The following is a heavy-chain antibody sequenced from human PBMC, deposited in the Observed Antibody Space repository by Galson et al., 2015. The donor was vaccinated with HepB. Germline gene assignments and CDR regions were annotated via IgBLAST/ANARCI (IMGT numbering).Heavy chain of an antibody. D-gene: IGHD1-26*01. CDR2: FYTSGST. J-gene: IGHJ3*02. CDR1: GGSISNYY. V-gene: IGHV4-4*07. Sequence: SETLSLTCTVSGGSISNYYWSWIRQPAGKGLEWIGRFYTSGSTNYNPSLKSRVTMSVDTSKNQFSLKLSSVTAADTAVYYCASGTLLRDAFDIWGQGAMVTVSS. CDR3: ASGTLLRDAFDI.